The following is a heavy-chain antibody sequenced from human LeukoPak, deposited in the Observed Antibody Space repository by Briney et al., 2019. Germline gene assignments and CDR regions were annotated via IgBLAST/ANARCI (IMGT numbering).Heavy chain of an antibody. CDR3: AKGIAAARDY. D-gene: IGHD6-13*01. CDR2: ISGSGGST. J-gene: IGHJ4*02. CDR1: GFTFSSYG. V-gene: IGHV3-23*01. Sequence: GGTLRLSCAASGFTFSSYGMSWVRQAPGKGLEWVSAISGSGGSTYYADSVKGRFTISRDNSENTLYLQMNSLRAEDTAVYYCAKGIAAARDYWGQGTLVTVSS.